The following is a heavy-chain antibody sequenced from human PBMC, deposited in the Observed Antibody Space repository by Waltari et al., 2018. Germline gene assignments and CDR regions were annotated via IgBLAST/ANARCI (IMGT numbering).Heavy chain of an antibody. D-gene: IGHD7-27*01. V-gene: IGHV4-38-2*01. Sequence: QVQLQESGPGLVKPSETLSLTCPVSGQSISSPSYWGWIRQSPGKGLEWIANIYHSGSTYYNPSLKSRVTISLDTSKNRFSLNLRSVTAADTAVYYCAAYLPDWGRGRDYWGQGTLVTVSS. CDR1: GQSISSPSY. CDR2: IYHSGST. J-gene: IGHJ4*02. CDR3: AAYLPDWGRGRDY.